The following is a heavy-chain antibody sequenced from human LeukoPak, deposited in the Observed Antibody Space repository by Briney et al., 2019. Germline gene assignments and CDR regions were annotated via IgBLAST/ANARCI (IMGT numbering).Heavy chain of an antibody. CDR3: ARLVGAATDPFDY. CDR1: GGSISSSSYY. D-gene: IGHD1-26*01. Sequence: SETLSLTCKVSGGSISSSSYYWGWIRQSPGKGLEWIGSIYYSGTTYYNPSLKTRVTIFVDTSKNQFSLKLSSVTAADTAVYYYARLVGAATDPFDYWGQGTLVTVSS. CDR2: IYYSGTT. J-gene: IGHJ4*02. V-gene: IGHV4-39*01.